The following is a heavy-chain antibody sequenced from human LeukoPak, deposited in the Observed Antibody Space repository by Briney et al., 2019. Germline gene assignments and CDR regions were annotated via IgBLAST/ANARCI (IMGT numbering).Heavy chain of an antibody. CDR3: ARLPYYYDSSGYDDAFDI. Sequence: PSETLSLTCTVSGGSISSGGYYWSWIRQHPGKGLEWIGYIYYSGSTYYNPSLKSRVTISVDTSKNQFSLKLSSVTAADTAVYYCARLPYYYDSSGYDDAFDIWGQGTMVTVSS. D-gene: IGHD3-22*01. CDR2: IYYSGST. V-gene: IGHV4-31*03. CDR1: GGSISSGGYY. J-gene: IGHJ3*02.